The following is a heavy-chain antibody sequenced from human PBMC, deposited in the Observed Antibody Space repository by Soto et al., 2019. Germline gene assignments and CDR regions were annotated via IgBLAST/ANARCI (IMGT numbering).Heavy chain of an antibody. CDR3: AGGEDIVVVPAANYYYYGMDV. D-gene: IGHD2-2*01. V-gene: IGHV3-48*03. J-gene: IGHJ6*02. Sequence: EVQLVESGGGLVQPGGPLRLSCAASGFTSSSYELNWVRQAQGRGLEWVSYISSSGSTIYYADSVKGRFTISRDNAKNSLYLQMNSLRAEDTAVYYCAGGEDIVVVPAANYYYYGMDVWGQGTTVTVSS. CDR1: GFTSSSYE. CDR2: ISSSGSTI.